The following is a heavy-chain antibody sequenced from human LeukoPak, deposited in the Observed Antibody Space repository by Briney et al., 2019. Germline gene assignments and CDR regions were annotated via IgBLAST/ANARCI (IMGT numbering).Heavy chain of an antibody. D-gene: IGHD6-13*01. Sequence: PGGSLRLSCAASGFTFSNYDIHWVRQASGKGLEWVSGIDTAGDTKYPDSVKGRFAISRENAKNSLYLQMNSLRAEDTAVYYCARDSLSIAAAGGSEYFDYWGQGTLVTVSS. CDR2: IDTAGDT. CDR3: ARDSLSIAAAGGSEYFDY. CDR1: GFTFSNYD. V-gene: IGHV3-13*01. J-gene: IGHJ4*02.